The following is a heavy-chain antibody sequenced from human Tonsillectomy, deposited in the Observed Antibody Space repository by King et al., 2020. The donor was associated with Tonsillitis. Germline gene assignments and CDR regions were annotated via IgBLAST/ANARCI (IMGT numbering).Heavy chain of an antibody. D-gene: IGHD5-12*01. CDR2: IDYSEST. CDR1: GGSISSYS. J-gene: IGHJ4*02. CDR3: ARVRGGYLSYFDY. V-gene: IGHV4-59*01. Sequence: LQLQESGPGLVKPSETLSLTCTVSGGSISSYSWSWIRQPPGKGLEWIGYIDYSESTNYNSSLKSRVTISVDTSKNQFSLKLSSVTAADTAVYYCARVRGGYLSYFDYWGQGTQVTVSS.